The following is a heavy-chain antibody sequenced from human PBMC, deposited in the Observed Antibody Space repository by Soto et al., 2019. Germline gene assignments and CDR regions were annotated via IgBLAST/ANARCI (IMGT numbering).Heavy chain of an antibody. Sequence: LSLTCTVSGGSISSYYWSWIRQPPGKGLEWIGYIYYSGSTNYNPSLKSRVTISVDTSKNQFSLKLSSVTAADTAVYYCARVGGEWLHLLGYYYGMDVWGQGTTVTVSS. J-gene: IGHJ6*02. D-gene: IGHD3-3*01. V-gene: IGHV4-59*01. CDR1: GGSISSYY. CDR2: IYYSGST. CDR3: ARVGGEWLHLLGYYYGMDV.